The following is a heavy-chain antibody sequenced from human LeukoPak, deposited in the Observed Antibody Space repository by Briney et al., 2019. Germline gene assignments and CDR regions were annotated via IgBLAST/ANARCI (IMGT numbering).Heavy chain of an antibody. CDR3: AGESTDSSPYAFDI. CDR2: IYYSGSS. V-gene: IGHV4-59*12. Sequence: SETLSLTCTVSGGPISSYFWTWIQQPPGMGLAWSGYIYYSGSSYYNPSLKSRVTISVDTSKNQFSLKLSSVTAADTAVYYCAGESTDSSPYAFDIWGQGTMVTVSS. J-gene: IGHJ3*02. CDR1: GGPISSYF. D-gene: IGHD3-22*01.